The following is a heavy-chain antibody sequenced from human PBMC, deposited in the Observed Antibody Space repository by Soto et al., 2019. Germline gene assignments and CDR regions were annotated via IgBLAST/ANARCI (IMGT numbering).Heavy chain of an antibody. J-gene: IGHJ6*02. CDR1: GGSFSGYY. V-gene: IGHV4-34*01. D-gene: IGHD3-3*01. CDR3: ARVRSTIFGVVRDPYYYYGMDV. CDR2: ISHSGST. Sequence: PSETLSLTCAVYGGSFSGYYWSWIRQPPGKGLEWIGEISHSGSTNYNPSLKSRVTISEDTSKNQFSLKLSSVTAADTAVYYCARVRSTIFGVVRDPYYYYGMDVWGQGTTVTVSS.